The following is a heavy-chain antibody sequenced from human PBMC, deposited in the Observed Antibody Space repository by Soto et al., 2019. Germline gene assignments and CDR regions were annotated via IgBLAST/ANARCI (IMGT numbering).Heavy chain of an antibody. Sequence: QVQLVQSGAEVKKPGYSVKVSCKASGGTFSSYTISWVRQAPGQGLEWMGRIIPILGIANYAQKFQGRVMITADKSTSTVYMELSSLRSEDTAVYYCASLSITMFRGVTTYYYYYMDVWGKGTTVTVSS. J-gene: IGHJ6*03. CDR3: ASLSITMFRGVTTYYYYYMDV. CDR2: IIPILGIA. V-gene: IGHV1-69*02. CDR1: GGTFSSYT. D-gene: IGHD3-10*01.